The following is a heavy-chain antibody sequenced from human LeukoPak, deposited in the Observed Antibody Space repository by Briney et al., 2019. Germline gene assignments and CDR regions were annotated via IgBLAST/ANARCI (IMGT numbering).Heavy chain of an antibody. D-gene: IGHD3-22*01. CDR3: AKGGTYYYDSSGYLFDY. CDR1: GFTFSSYS. J-gene: IGHJ4*02. CDR2: ISSSSSYI. V-gene: IGHV3-21*04. Sequence: GGSLRLSCAASGFTFSSYSMNWVRQAPGKGLEWVSSISSSSSYIYYADSVKGRFTISRDNAKNSLYLQMNSLRAEDTALYYCAKGGTYYYDSSGYLFDYWGQGTLVTVSS.